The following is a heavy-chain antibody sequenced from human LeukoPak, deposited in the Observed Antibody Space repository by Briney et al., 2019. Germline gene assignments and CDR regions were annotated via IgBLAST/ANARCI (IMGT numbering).Heavy chain of an antibody. J-gene: IGHJ4*02. V-gene: IGHV1-18*01. D-gene: IGHD6-19*01. CDR3: ARDLRRDASGWNSQAVLDY. CDR1: GYTFTSYG. Sequence: ASVKVSCKASGYTFTSYGISWVRQAPGQGLEWMGWISAYNSNTNYAQKKLQGRVTMTTDTSTSTAYMELRSLRSDDTAVYYCARDLRRDASGWNSQAVLDYWGQGTLVTVSS. CDR2: ISAYNSNT.